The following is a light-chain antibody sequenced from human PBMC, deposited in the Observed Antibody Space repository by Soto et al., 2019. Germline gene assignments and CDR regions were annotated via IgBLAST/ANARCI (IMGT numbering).Light chain of an antibody. V-gene: IGKV3-15*01. CDR1: QSVRSN. Sequence: EIVMTQSPSTLSVSPGERSTLSFMASQSVRSNLAWYQQIPGQAPRLLIYDASIRATGIPARFNGSGSGTEFTLTISSLQSEDFAVYYCQQYNNWPPTFGQGTRLEIK. CDR2: DAS. J-gene: IGKJ5*01. CDR3: QQYNNWPPT.